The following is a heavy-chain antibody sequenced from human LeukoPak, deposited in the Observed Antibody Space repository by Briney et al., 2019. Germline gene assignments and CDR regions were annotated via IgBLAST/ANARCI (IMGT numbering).Heavy chain of an antibody. V-gene: IGHV1-24*01. J-gene: IGHJ4*02. Sequence: ASVKVSCKVSGYTLTELSMHWVRQAPGKGLEWMGGFDPEDGETIYAQKFLGRVTMTEDTSTDTAYMELSSLRSEDTAVYYCATGLSIAVAATDYWGQGTLVTVSS. CDR1: GYTLTELS. CDR3: ATGLSIAVAATDY. D-gene: IGHD6-19*01. CDR2: FDPEDGET.